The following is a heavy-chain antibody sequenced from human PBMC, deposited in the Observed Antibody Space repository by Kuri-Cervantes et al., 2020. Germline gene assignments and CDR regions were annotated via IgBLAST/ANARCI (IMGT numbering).Heavy chain of an antibody. CDR1: GFTFENYG. D-gene: IGHD3-16*02. CDR3: ARGVLADLMITFGGVIVGWFDP. J-gene: IGHJ5*02. V-gene: IGHV3-9*01. Sequence: GGSLRLSCAASGFTFENYGMHWVRQAPGKGLEWVSGISWNSDKIDYADSVKGRFTISRDNAKNSLYLQMNSLRAEDTAVYYCARGVLADLMITFGGVIVGWFDPWGQGTLVTVSS. CDR2: ISWNSDKI.